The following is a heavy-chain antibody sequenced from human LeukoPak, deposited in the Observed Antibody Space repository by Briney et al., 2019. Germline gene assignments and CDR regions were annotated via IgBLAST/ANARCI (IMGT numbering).Heavy chain of an antibody. J-gene: IGHJ4*02. CDR1: GYTLTSYD. CDR2: MNPNSGNT. Sequence: ASVKVSCKASGYTLTSYDINWVRQATGQGLEWMGWMNPNSGNTGYAQKFQGRVTMTRNTSISTAYMELSSLRSEDTAVYYCARALEGGDGYNSGYWGQGTLVTVSS. D-gene: IGHD5-12*01. CDR3: ARALEGGDGYNSGY. V-gene: IGHV1-8*01.